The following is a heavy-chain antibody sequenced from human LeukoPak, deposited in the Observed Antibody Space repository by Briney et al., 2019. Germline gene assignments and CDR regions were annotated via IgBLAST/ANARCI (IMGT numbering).Heavy chain of an antibody. CDR2: IYYSGST. D-gene: IGHD3-10*01. J-gene: IGHJ3*02. Sequence: PSETLSLTCTVSGGSISSSSYYWGWIRQPPGKGLEWIGSIYYSGSTYYNPSLKSRVTISVDTSMNQFSLKLSSVTAADTAVYYCARDPPLHYYGSGTYHHDAFDIWGQGTMVTVSS. CDR3: ARDPPLHYYGSGTYHHDAFDI. CDR1: GGSISSSSYY. V-gene: IGHV4-39*07.